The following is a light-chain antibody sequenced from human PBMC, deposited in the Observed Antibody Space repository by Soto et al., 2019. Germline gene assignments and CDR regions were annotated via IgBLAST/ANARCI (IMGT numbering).Light chain of an antibody. J-gene: IGKJ5*01. CDR1: QSVRRY. CDR3: QQRNNWPPIT. CDR2: DAS. Sequence: EIVLTQSPATLSLSPGERATLSCRASQSVRRYLAWYQQKPGQAPRLLIYDASTRATGIPARFSGSGSETDFTLTITSLEPEDFAVYYCQQRNNWPPITFCQGTRLEI. V-gene: IGKV3-11*01.